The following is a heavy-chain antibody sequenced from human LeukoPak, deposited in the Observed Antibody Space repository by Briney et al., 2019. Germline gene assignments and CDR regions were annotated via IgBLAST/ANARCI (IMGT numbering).Heavy chain of an antibody. J-gene: IGHJ4*02. CDR3: MKWGSAADIQD. D-gene: IGHD6-25*01. Sequence: PGGSLRLSCEASGCTFSSHWMGWVRQAAGKGLEWVANINPAGSDTYYVDSVKGRFTISRDNAKKSTFLQMNSLRVEETALYYCMKWGSAADIQDWGQGTLVTVSS. CDR2: INPAGSDT. V-gene: IGHV3-7*03. CDR1: GCTFSSHW.